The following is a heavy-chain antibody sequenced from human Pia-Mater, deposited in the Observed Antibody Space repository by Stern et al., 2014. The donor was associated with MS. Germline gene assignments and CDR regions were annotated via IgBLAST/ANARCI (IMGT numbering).Heavy chain of an antibody. J-gene: IGHJ6*02. CDR2: MNPNNANT. CDR1: GYTFINYD. D-gene: IGHD3-16*01. Sequence: QMQLVQSGSQVRKPGASVKVSCQASGYTFINYDIFWVRQATGQGLEWMGSMNPNNANTGHAQKFQGRVTMTRNTSISTAYMELSGLRSDDTAVYYCVRGGLSYGYGLDAWGQGTAVIVSS. V-gene: IGHV1-8*01. CDR3: VRGGLSYGYGLDA.